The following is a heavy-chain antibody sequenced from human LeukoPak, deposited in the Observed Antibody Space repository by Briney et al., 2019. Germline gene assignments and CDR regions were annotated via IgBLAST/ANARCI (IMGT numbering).Heavy chain of an antibody. J-gene: IGHJ4*02. CDR2: IYYSGST. CDR1: GGSISSYY. CDR3: ATYCSGGSCYGY. D-gene: IGHD2-15*01. Sequence: SETLSLTCTVSGGSISSYYWSWVRQPPGKGREWVGSIYYSGSTNYNPSLKSRVTISVDTSKNQFSLKLSSVTAADTAVYYCATYCSGGSCYGYWGQGTLVTVSS. V-gene: IGHV4-59*01.